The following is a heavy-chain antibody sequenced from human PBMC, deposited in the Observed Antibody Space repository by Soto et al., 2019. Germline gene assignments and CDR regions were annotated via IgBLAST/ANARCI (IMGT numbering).Heavy chain of an antibody. CDR1: GASISSGDYF. D-gene: IGHD6-19*01. J-gene: IGHJ5*02. CDR2: IYYSGST. Sequence: SETLSLTCTVSGASISSGDYFWSWIRQSPGKGLEWIGYIYYSGSTYYNPSLKSRVTISVDTSKNQFSLKLSSVTAADTAVYYCARDRRYSSGWYLGWFDPWGQGTLVTVSS. V-gene: IGHV4-30-4*01. CDR3: ARDRRYSSGWYLGWFDP.